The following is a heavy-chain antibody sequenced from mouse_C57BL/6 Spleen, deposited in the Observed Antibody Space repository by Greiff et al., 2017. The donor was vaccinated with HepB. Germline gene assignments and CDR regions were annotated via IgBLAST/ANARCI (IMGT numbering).Heavy chain of an antibody. CDR2: ISRGSSTI. D-gene: IGHD2-4*01. CDR1: GFTFSDYG. V-gene: IGHV5-17*01. J-gene: IGHJ4*01. Sequence: EVKLMESGGGLVKPGGSLKLSCAASGFTFSDYGMHWVRQAPGKGLEWVAYISRGSSTIYYADTVKGRFTISRDNAKNTLVLQMTSLRSEDTAVYYCARRDNDVDYYAMDYWGQGTSVTVSS. CDR3: ARRDNDVDYYAMDY.